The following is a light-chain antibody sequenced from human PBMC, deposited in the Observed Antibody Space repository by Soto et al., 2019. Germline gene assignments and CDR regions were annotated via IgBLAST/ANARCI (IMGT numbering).Light chain of an antibody. V-gene: IGKV1-33*01. J-gene: IGKJ4*01. CDR2: DAS. CDR3: QQYDNVPALT. Sequence: IQMTQSPSSLSASVGDRVTITCQASQDISNYLNWYQQKVGKAPKLLISDASNLEIGVPSRFRGSGSGTDFTFTISSLQPEDIATYYCQQYDNVPALTFGGGTKVDIK. CDR1: QDISNY.